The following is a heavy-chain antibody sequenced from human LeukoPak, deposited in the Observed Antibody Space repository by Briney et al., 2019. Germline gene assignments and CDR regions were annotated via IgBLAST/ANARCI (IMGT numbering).Heavy chain of an antibody. Sequence: GGSLRLSCAASGFTFSSYAMHWVRQAPGKGLEWVAVISYDGSNKYYADSVKGRFTISRDNSKNTLCLQMNSLRAEDTAVYYCARDHRINRFDPWGQGTLVTVSS. J-gene: IGHJ5*02. V-gene: IGHV3-30*04. CDR1: GFTFSSYA. D-gene: IGHD2-15*01. CDR2: ISYDGSNK. CDR3: ARDHRINRFDP.